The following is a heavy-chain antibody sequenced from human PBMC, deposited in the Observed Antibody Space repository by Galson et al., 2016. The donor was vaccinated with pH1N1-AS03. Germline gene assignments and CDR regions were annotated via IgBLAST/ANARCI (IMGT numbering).Heavy chain of an antibody. Sequence: SLRLSCAGSGFTFSTYWMTWVRQAPGKGLEWVANINQDGSEKYYVDSVKGRFTISRDNAKNTLNLQLTSLRSEDTAVYYCARMAAAGDWGQGTLVTVSS. V-gene: IGHV3-7*01. CDR1: GFTFSTYW. J-gene: IGHJ4*02. CDR3: ARMAAAGD. CDR2: INQDGSEK. D-gene: IGHD6-13*01.